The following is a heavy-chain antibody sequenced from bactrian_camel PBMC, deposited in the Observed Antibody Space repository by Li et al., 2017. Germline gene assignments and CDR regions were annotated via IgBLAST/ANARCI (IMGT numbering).Heavy chain of an antibody. CDR3: AGHSGVYCDVDAYNY. Sequence: HVQLVESGGGLVQPGGSLTLSCAASGSTVRPSRMGWFRQSPGKEREGVTIIRSDGKTYYLDSVKGRCTISHDKAKKTLDLQMSSLTPDDSAMYYCAGHSGVYCDVDAYNYWGQGTQVTVS. CDR1: GSTVRPSR. CDR2: IRSDGKT. J-gene: IGHJ4*01. D-gene: IGHD2*01. V-gene: IGHV3S9*01.